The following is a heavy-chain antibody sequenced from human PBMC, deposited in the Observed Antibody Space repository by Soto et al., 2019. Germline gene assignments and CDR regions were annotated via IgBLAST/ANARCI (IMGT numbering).Heavy chain of an antibody. CDR2: INKDGSAT. Sequence: PGGSLRLSCAASGFTYTTYWMHWVRQVPGKGLMWVSGINKDGSATSCADSVEGRFTISRDNAKNTLFLQMNSLRDEDTAVYFCARGGVLTGANFDYWGQGTLVTVSS. CDR1: GFTYTTYW. D-gene: IGHD3-9*01. J-gene: IGHJ4*02. CDR3: ARGGVLTGANFDY. V-gene: IGHV3-74*01.